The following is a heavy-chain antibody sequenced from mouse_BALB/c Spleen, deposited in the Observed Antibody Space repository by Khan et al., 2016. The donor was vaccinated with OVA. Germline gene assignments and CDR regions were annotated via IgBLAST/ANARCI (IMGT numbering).Heavy chain of an antibody. J-gene: IGHJ2*01. CDR1: GYTFINYW. CDR3: ARRGLRWDLDY. CDR2: INPSTAYT. D-gene: IGHD1-1*01. Sequence: VQLQESGAELAKPGASVKMSCKASGYTFINYWILWVKQRPGQGLEWIGYINPSTAYTEYNQNFKDKATLTADKSSRTAYMQLSSLTSEDSAVYYCARRGLRWDLDYWGQGTTLTVSS. V-gene: IGHV1-7*01.